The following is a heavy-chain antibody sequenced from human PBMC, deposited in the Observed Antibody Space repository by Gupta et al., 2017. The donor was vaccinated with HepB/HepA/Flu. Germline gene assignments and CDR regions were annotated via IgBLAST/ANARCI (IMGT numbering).Heavy chain of an antibody. Sequence: EVHLVESGGGLIQPGGSLRLSCVASGYTGSYNYMSWVRQAPGKGLEWVSRIYSNGDIHYADSVKGRFTISRDKSSNTLFLQMNSLRVEDTAVYYCATSPSHFSWGQGTLVTVSS. D-gene: IGHD2-2*01. CDR2: IYSNGDI. CDR1: GYTGSYNY. CDR3: ATSPSHFS. J-gene: IGHJ5*02. V-gene: IGHV3-53*01.